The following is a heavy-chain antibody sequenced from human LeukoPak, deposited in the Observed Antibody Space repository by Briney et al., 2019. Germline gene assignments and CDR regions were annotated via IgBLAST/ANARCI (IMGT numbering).Heavy chain of an antibody. Sequence: VASVKVSCKASGYTFTSYGISWVRQAPGQGLEWMGWISAYDGNTNYAQKLQGRVTMTTDTSTSTAYMELRSLRSDDTAVYYCARVYGSSWYVGYMDVWGKGTTVTVSS. D-gene: IGHD6-13*01. J-gene: IGHJ6*03. V-gene: IGHV1-18*01. CDR2: ISAYDGNT. CDR1: GYTFTSYG. CDR3: ARVYGSSWYVGYMDV.